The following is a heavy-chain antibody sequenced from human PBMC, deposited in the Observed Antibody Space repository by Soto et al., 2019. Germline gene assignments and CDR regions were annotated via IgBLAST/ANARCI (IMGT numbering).Heavy chain of an antibody. CDR2: IYTSGTT. Sequence: SETLSLTCTVSGGSMSSNYWSWIRQSAGKGLEWIGRIYTSGTTNYNPSIKSRVTMSVDTSKNRFSLKLTSVTAADTAVYYCARDQRLDSYSSPLCLYFDSWGQGSLVTVSS. CDR3: ARDQRLDSYSSPLCLYFDS. D-gene: IGHD6-19*01. V-gene: IGHV4-4*07. CDR1: GGSMSSNY. J-gene: IGHJ4*02.